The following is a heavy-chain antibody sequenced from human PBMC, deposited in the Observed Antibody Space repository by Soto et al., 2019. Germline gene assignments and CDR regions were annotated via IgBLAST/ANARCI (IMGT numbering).Heavy chain of an antibody. CDR3: AKGNITGWTSYFDY. V-gene: IGHV4-39*01. J-gene: IGHJ4*01. D-gene: IGHD6-19*01. CDR1: GDSISSSRYY. Sequence: PSETLSLTCTVSGDSISSSRYYWGWIRQPPGKGLAWIGTIYYSGRTYYNPSLKSRVTISADTSKNQFSLQLSSVTVSDTALYYCAKGNITGWTSYFDYWGHGTLVTVSS. CDR2: IYYSGRT.